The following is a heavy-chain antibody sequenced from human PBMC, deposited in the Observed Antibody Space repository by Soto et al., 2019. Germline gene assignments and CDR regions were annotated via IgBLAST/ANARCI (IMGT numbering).Heavy chain of an antibody. V-gene: IGHV3-30*19. CDR3: ARWGTTGGFDL. CDR1: GLRLKSFV. D-gene: IGHD3-16*01. J-gene: IGHJ4*02. Sequence: QVQLVESGGGVVQPGTSLRLSCAASGLRLKSFVMHWVRQAPGKGLEWVAFTSYDGNNKDYGDSVKGRFTVSRDNSQNTLHLQMDFLRPEDTALYYCARWGTTGGFDLWGQGTLVSVSS. CDR2: TSYDGNNK.